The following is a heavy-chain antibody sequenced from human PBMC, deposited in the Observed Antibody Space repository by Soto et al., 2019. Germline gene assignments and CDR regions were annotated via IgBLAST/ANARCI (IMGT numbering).Heavy chain of an antibody. J-gene: IGHJ4*02. CDR1: GFTFSTFD. D-gene: IGHD3-22*01. CDR2: ISASGGST. Sequence: EVQLLESGGGLVQPGGSLRVSCVASGFTFSTFDMSWARQAPGKGLEWVSGISASGGSTYYADSVKGRFSISRDNSKHTLYLQMNRMRAEDTAVYHCAKGFYDSNYALNYWGQGTLVSVSS. V-gene: IGHV3-23*01. CDR3: AKGFYDSNYALNY.